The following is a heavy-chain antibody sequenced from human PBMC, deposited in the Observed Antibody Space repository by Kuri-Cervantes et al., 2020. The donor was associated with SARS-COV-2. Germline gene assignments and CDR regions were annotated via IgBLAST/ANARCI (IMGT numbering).Heavy chain of an antibody. CDR3: AREDSYGYGDY. CDR2: ISSSSSYI. V-gene: IGHV3-21*01. D-gene: IGHD5-18*01. J-gene: IGHJ4*02. Sequence: GESLKNSCAASGFTFSSYSMNWVRQAPGKGLEWVSSISSSSSYIYYADSVKGRFTISRDNAKNPLYLQMNSLRAEDTAVYYCAREDSYGYGDYWGQGTLVTVSS. CDR1: GFTFSSYS.